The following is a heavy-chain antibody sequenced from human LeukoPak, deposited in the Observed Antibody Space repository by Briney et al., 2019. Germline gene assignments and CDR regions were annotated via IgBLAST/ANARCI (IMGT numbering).Heavy chain of an antibody. Sequence: ASVKVSCKACGYTFTGYYMPWVGQAPGQGIEWMGWINPNSGGTNYAQKFQGRVTMTRDTSISTAYMELSRLRSDDTAVYYCARDDYGGNLDYWGQGTLVTVSS. V-gene: IGHV1-2*02. CDR1: GYTFTGYY. CDR2: INPNSGGT. CDR3: ARDDYGGNLDY. D-gene: IGHD4-23*01. J-gene: IGHJ4*02.